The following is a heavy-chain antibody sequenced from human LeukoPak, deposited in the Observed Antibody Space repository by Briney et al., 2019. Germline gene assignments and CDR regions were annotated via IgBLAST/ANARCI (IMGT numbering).Heavy chain of an antibody. CDR3: ARDEVGATFDY. D-gene: IGHD1-26*01. CDR2: IYSGGST. J-gene: IGHJ4*02. CDR1: GFTVSSNY. Sequence: GGSLRLSCAASGFTVSSNYMSWVRQAPGEGLEWVSVIYSGGSTYYADSVKGRFTISRDNSKNTLYLQMNSLRAEDTAVYYCARDEVGATFDYWGQGTLATVSS. V-gene: IGHV3-66*02.